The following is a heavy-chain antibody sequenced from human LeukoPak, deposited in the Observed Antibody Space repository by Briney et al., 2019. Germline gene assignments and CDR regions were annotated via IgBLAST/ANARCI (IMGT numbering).Heavy chain of an antibody. CDR1: GFTFSSYS. D-gene: IGHD3-16*02. CDR3: ARDFVITFGGVIVNYYFDY. CDR2: ISSSSSYI. J-gene: IGHJ4*02. Sequence: GGSLRLSCAASGFTFSSYSMNWVRQAPGKGLEWVSSISSSSSYIYYADSVKGRFTISRDNAKNSLYLQMNSLRAEDTALYYCARDFVITFGGVIVNYYFDYWGQGTLVTVSS. V-gene: IGHV3-21*04.